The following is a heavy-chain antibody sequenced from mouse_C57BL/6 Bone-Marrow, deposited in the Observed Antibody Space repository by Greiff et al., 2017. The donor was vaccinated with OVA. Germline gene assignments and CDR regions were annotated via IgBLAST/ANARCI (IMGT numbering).Heavy chain of an antibody. CDR3: ARERAYYYGSSLAY. CDR1: GYTFTSYW. V-gene: IGHV1-50*01. CDR2: IDPSASYT. J-gene: IGHJ3*01. Sequence: VQLQQPGAELVKPGASVKLSCKASGYTFTSYWMQWVKQRPGQGLEWIGEIDPSASYTNYNQKFKGKATLTVDTSSSTAYMQLSSLTSEDSAVYYCARERAYYYGSSLAYWGQGTLVTVSA. D-gene: IGHD1-1*01.